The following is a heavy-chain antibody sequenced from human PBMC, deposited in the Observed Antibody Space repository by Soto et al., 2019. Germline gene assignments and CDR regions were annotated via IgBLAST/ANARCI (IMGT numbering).Heavy chain of an antibody. J-gene: IGHJ3*01. V-gene: IGHV5-51*01. CDR2: IYPDDSDT. CDR3: AKGAVAAHEAFDV. CDR1: GCSLTSYW. Sequence: REAVQISCEGSGCSLTSYWSGWVRQMPGRGLEWMGIIYPDDSDTRYSPSFQGHVTISADKSVATAFLQWSSLKASDTAMYYCAKGAVAAHEAFDVWGQGTAVTVSS. D-gene: IGHD6-19*01.